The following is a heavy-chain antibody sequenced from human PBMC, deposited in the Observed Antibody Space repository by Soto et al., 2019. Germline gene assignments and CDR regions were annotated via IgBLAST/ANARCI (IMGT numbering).Heavy chain of an antibody. CDR1: GFTFANHW. Sequence: GGSLRLSCAVSGFTFANHWMHWVRQAPGKGLEWVSRMNSDGSTTDYADSVKGRFTVSRDNAKNTLYLQMNSLRAEDTAVYYCATAEVDYLGPGTLVTVSS. J-gene: IGHJ4*02. CDR3: ATAEVDY. CDR2: MNSDGSTT. V-gene: IGHV3-74*01.